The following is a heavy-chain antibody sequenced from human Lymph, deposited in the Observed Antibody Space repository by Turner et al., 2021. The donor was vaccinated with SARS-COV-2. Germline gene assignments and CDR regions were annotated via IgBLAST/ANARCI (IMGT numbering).Heavy chain of an antibody. D-gene: IGHD3-16*01. CDR2: ISYDGSNK. J-gene: IGHJ6*02. CDR3: ARDFGGGMDV. V-gene: IGHV3-30-3*01. Sequence: QVQPVESGGGVVQPGRSLRLSCAASGFTFSSYAMHWVRQAPGKGLEWVALISYDGSNKYYADSVKGRFTISRDNSKKTLYLQMNSLRAEDTAVYYCARDFGGGMDVWGQGTTVTVSS. CDR1: GFTFSSYA.